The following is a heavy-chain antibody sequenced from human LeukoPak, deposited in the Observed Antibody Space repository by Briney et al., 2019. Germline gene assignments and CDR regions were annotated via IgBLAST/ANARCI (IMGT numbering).Heavy chain of an antibody. CDR2: IYYSGST. J-gene: IGHJ6*02. D-gene: IGHD1-7*01. V-gene: IGHV4-59*01. CDR1: GGSISSYY. CDR3: ARARKSGTTSLYYYYGMDV. Sequence: SETLSLTCTVSGGSISSYYWSWIRQPPGKGLEGMGYIYYSGSTNYNPSLTSRVTISVDTSKNQFSLTLSSVTAADTAVYYCARARKSGTTSLYYYYGMDVWGQGTTVTVSS.